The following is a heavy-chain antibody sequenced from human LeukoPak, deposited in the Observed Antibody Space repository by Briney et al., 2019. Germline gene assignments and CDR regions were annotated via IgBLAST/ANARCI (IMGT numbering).Heavy chain of an antibody. J-gene: IGHJ4*02. V-gene: IGHV4-59*12. CDR1: GGSISSYY. D-gene: IGHD3-22*01. CDR2: IYYSGST. Sequence: SETLSLTCTVSGGSISSYYWSWIRQPPGKGLEWIGYIYYSGSTNYNPSLKSRVTISADTSKNQFSLKRSSVTAADTAVYYCARALEGIDCSGYYRADYFDYWGQGTLVTVSS. CDR3: ARALEGIDCSGYYRADYFDY.